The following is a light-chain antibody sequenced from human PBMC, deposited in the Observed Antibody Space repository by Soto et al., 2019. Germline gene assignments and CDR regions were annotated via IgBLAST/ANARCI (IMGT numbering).Light chain of an antibody. Sequence: EVVLTQSPGTLSLSPGERVTLSGRASQTVTNDYLAWYQQKDGQAPRLLIYDASTRATGVTDRFSGSGSGPEYTLTITRLEPEDFAVYSCQQYGFSPISFGQGTRLEIK. CDR1: QTVTNDY. CDR3: QQYGFSPIS. J-gene: IGKJ5*01. CDR2: DAS. V-gene: IGKV3-20*01.